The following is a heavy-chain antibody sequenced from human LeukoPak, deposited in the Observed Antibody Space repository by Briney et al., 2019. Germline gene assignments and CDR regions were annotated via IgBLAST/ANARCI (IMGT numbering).Heavy chain of an antibody. CDR2: IRYDGSNK. CDR1: GFTFSGYG. V-gene: IGHV3-30*02. J-gene: IGHJ4*02. D-gene: IGHD5-12*01. Sequence: GGSLRLSCAASGFTFSGYGTDCVCEAPGKGLGWVAFIRYDGSNKYYADSVKGRFTISRDNSKNTLYLQMNSLRAEDTAVYYCAKEGAKWLRLTGLGYFDYWGQGTLVTVSS. CDR3: AKEGAKWLRLTGLGYFDY.